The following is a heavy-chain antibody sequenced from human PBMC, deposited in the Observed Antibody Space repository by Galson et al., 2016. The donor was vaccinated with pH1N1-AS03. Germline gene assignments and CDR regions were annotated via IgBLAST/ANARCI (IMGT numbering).Heavy chain of an antibody. Sequence: SVKVSCKASGYTFTNYGVSWVRQAPGQGLEWMGGISSFNGYTTYAQKLQDRVTMTRDTSTSTAYMELRSLRSDDTAVYSGAKDDNYDFWVGYFGPDFWGQGTLITVSS. D-gene: IGHD3-3*01. CDR1: GYTFTNYG. CDR2: ISSFNGYT. CDR3: AKDDNYDFWVGYFGPDF. V-gene: IGHV1-18*01. J-gene: IGHJ4*02.